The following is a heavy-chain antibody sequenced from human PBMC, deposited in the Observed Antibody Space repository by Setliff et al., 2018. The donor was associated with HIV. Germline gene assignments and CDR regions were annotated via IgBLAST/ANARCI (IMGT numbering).Heavy chain of an antibody. D-gene: IGHD2-15*01. CDR2: IKQDGSET. CDR3: ARASAATYCSGGACYLPDY. V-gene: IGHV3-7*01. Sequence: GGSLRLSCSVSGFIFSSYWMNWVRQTPGKGLEWVAKIKQDGSETSYVDSVKGRFTVSRDNAKNSLYLQMDSLRAEDTATYYCARASAATYCSGGACYLPDYWGQGTLVTVSS. CDR1: GFIFSSYW. J-gene: IGHJ4*02.